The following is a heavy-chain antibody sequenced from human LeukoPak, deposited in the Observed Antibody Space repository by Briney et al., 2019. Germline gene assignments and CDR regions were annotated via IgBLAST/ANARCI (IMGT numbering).Heavy chain of an antibody. CDR1: GFTFSSYG. J-gene: IGHJ4*02. CDR2: IWYDGSNK. Sequence: GGSLRLSCAASGFTFSSYGMHWVRQAPGKGLEWVAVIWYDGSNKYYADSVKGRFTISRDNSKNTLYLQMNSLRAEDTAVYYCAREGHIVATPFDYWGQGTLVTVSS. V-gene: IGHV3-33*01. CDR3: AREGHIVATPFDY. D-gene: IGHD5-12*01.